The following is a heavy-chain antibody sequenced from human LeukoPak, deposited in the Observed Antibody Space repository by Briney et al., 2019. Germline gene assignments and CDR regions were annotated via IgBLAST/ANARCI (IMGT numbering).Heavy chain of an antibody. D-gene: IGHD3-22*01. CDR2: IWYDGSNK. Sequence: GGSLRLSCAASGFTFSSYGMHWVRQAPGKGLEWVAVIWYDGSNKYYADSVKGRFTISRDNSKGTLYLQMNSLRAEDTAVYYCARDYYDSSGYPNWFDPWGQGTLVTVSS. V-gene: IGHV3-33*01. CDR1: GFTFSSYG. CDR3: ARDYYDSSGYPNWFDP. J-gene: IGHJ5*02.